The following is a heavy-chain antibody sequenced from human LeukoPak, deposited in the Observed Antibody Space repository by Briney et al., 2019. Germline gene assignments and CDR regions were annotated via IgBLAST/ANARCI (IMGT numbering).Heavy chain of an antibody. CDR2: ITGTSGRA. CDR3: ARDLNWGFDY. CDR1: GFTFSTYS. Sequence: GGSLRLSCAASGFTFSTYSMNWVRQAPGKGLEWVSYITGTSGRAVYADSVKGRFTISRDNAKNSLYLQMNSLRDEDTAVYYCARDLNWGFDYWGQGTLASVSS. V-gene: IGHV3-48*02. J-gene: IGHJ4*02. D-gene: IGHD3-16*01.